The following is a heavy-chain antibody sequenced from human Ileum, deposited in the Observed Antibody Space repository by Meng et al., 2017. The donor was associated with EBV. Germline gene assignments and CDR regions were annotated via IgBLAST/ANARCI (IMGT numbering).Heavy chain of an antibody. CDR1: GGSITSYSYY. Sequence: QLHLQESAPGLVKPSETLSLPCSVSGGSITSYSYYWGWIRQPPGKGLEWIATIYHTGSTYYNPSLKSRVTISVDTSKNEFSLKVTSVTAADTSLYYCARRDTAWFDPWGRGTLVTVSS. CDR3: ARRDTAWFDP. D-gene: IGHD2-21*02. V-gene: IGHV4-39*01. J-gene: IGHJ5*02. CDR2: IYHTGST.